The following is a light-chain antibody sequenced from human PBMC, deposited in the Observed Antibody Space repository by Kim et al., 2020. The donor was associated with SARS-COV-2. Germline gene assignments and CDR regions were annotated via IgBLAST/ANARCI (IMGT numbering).Light chain of an antibody. CDR2: GDN. CDR3: QSYDGGLSGYV. Sequence: RMPTTCTGGSSNTGASFPVNWSHQPPGRAPKLLIHGDNHRPSGVPDRFSGSKSGTSASLAISGLQAEDEGDYYCQSYDGGLSGYVFGTGTKVTVL. J-gene: IGLJ1*01. V-gene: IGLV1-40*01. CDR1: SSNTGASFP.